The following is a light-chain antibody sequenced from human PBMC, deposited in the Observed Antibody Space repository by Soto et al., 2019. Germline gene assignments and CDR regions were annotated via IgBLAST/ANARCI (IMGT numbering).Light chain of an antibody. CDR3: QHYSICLPT. V-gene: IGKV3-15*01. CDR2: GAS. Sequence: EIVMTQSPATLSVSPGERATLSCRVSQSVSSNLAWYQQKPGQAPRLLIYGASTRATGIPARFRGSGSGTECPLTICSWRSEDFAEYHLQHYSICLPTFVPGTQMEMK. J-gene: IGKJ2*01. CDR1: QSVSSN.